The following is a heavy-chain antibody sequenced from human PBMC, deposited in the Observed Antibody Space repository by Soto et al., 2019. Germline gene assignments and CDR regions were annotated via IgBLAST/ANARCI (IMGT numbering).Heavy chain of an antibody. D-gene: IGHD1-26*01. V-gene: IGHV1-8*01. CDR3: ARGVDAGVDY. CDR2: MNPNIGST. CDR1: GYSFSSLD. J-gene: IGHJ4*02. Sequence: ASVKVSCKAAGYSFSSLDINWVRQAAGQGLEWLGWMNPNIGSTGYAQKFQGRVTMTRNTSISTAYMELHSLTSEDTAVYYCARGVDAGVDYWGQGTLVTVSS.